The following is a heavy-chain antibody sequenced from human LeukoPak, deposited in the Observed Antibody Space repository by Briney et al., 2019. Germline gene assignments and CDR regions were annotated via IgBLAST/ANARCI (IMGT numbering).Heavy chain of an antibody. D-gene: IGHD3-10*01. Sequence: SETLSLTCTVSGGSISSGDYYWSWIRQPPGKGLEWIGYIYYSGTTYYNPSLKSRVTISVDTSKNQFSLKLSSVTAADTAVYYCAREGSMVRGVIILTYWGQGTLVTVSS. CDR1: GGSISSGDYY. CDR3: AREGSMVRGVIILTY. J-gene: IGHJ4*02. V-gene: IGHV4-30-4*01. CDR2: IYYSGTT.